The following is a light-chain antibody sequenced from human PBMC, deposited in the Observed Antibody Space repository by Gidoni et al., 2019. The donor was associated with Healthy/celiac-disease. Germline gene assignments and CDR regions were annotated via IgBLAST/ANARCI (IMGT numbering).Light chain of an antibody. V-gene: IGKV1-5*01. Sequence: DLQMTQSPSTLSASVGDRVTITCRASQSISSSLAWYQQKPGKATKLLFYDASSLESGVPSRFSGSGSGTEFTLTISSLQPDYFATYYCQQYNSYLYTFGQGTKLEIK. CDR3: QQYNSYLYT. J-gene: IGKJ2*01. CDR2: DAS. CDR1: QSISSS.